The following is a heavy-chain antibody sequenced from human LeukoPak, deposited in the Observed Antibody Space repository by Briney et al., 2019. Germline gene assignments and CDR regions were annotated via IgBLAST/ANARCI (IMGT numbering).Heavy chain of an antibody. CDR3: ARLGGGSIDYYYYYGMDV. V-gene: IGHV5-51*01. D-gene: IGHD2-15*01. Sequence: GESLKISCKGSGYSFTSYWIGWVRQIPGKGLEWMGIIYPGDSDTRYSPSFQGQVTISADKSISTAYLQWSSLKASDTAMYYCARLGGGSIDYYYYYGMDVWGQGTTVTVSS. J-gene: IGHJ6*02. CDR1: GYSFTSYW. CDR2: IYPGDSDT.